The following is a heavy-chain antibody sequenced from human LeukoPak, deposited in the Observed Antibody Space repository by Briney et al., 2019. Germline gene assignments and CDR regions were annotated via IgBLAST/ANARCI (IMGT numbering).Heavy chain of an antibody. J-gene: IGHJ5*02. CDR3: AKVNYYGSGSYHTPFDP. D-gene: IGHD3-10*01. CDR2: ISYSGST. CDR1: NYAISSGFY. V-gene: IGHV4-38-2*01. Sequence: SETLSLTCGVSNYAISSGFYWGWIRQPPGKGLECIGIISYSGSTYYNPSLKSRVTISVDTSKNQFSLRLGSVTASDTAVYYCAKVNYYGSGSYHTPFDPWGQGTLVTV.